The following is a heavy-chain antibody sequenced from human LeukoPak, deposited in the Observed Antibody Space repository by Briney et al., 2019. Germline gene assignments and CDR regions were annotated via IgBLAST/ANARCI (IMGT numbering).Heavy chain of an antibody. CDR3: AKGYYGSGSYYNPFDN. D-gene: IGHD3-10*01. J-gene: IGHJ4*02. Sequence: PGGSLRLSCAASGFTFNNYAMSWVRQAPGKGLEWVSAISGGGVGTYYADSVKGRVTFSRDNSKNTLYLQMNSLRAEDTALYYCAKGYYGSGSYYNPFDNWGQGTLVTVSS. CDR2: ISGGGVGT. CDR1: GFTFNNYA. V-gene: IGHV3-23*01.